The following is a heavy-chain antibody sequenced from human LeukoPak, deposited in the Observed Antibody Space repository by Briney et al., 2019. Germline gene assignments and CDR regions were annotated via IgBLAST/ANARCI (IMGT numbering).Heavy chain of an antibody. CDR2: IYTSGST. Sequence: SETLSLTCTVSGDSIRAYQWSWIRQPPGKGLEWIGYIYTSGSTNYNPSLKSRVTISVDTSKNQFSLKLSSVTAADTAVYYCARLYRDKFDYWGQGTLVTVSS. CDR3: ARLYRDKFDY. D-gene: IGHD1-14*01. CDR1: GDSIRAYQ. J-gene: IGHJ4*02. V-gene: IGHV4-4*09.